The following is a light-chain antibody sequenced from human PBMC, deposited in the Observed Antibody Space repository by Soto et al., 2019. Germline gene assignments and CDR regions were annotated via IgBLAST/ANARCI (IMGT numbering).Light chain of an antibody. J-gene: IGKJ5*01. CDR2: DAS. Sequence: DIQMTQSPSTLSASVGDRVTVTCRASQSISSWLAWYQQKPGKAPKLLIYDASSLESGVPSRFSGSGSGTEFTLTISSLQPEDFATYYCQQADSFPLTLGQGTRLEIK. V-gene: IGKV1-5*01. CDR3: QQADSFPLT. CDR1: QSISSW.